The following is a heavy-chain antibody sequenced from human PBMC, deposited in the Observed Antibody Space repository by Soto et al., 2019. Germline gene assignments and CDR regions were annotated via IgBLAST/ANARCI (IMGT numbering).Heavy chain of an antibody. CDR2: INHSGST. J-gene: IGHJ6*03. CDR1: GGSFSGYY. CDR3: ARRWDSYYYMDV. D-gene: IGHD1-26*01. V-gene: IGHV4-34*01. Sequence: QVQLQRWGAGLLKPSETLSLTCAVYGGSFSGYYWSWIRQPPGKGLEWIGEINHSGSTNYNPSLKSRVTISVDTSKNQFSLKLSSVTAADTAVYYCARRWDSYYYMDVWGKGTTVTVSS.